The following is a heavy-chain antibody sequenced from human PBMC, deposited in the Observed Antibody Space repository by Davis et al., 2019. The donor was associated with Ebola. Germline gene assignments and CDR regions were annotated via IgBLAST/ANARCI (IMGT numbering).Heavy chain of an antibody. CDR2: ISAYNGNT. D-gene: IGHD3-10*01. V-gene: IGHV1-18*01. CDR3: ARYGITMVRGVIDP. J-gene: IGHJ5*02. CDR1: GYTFTSYG. Sequence: ASVKVSCKASGYTFTSYGISWVRQAPGQGLEWMGWISAYNGNTNYAQKLQGRVTMTTDTSTSTAYMELRSLSSDDTAVYYCARYGITMVRGVIDPWGQGTLVTVSS.